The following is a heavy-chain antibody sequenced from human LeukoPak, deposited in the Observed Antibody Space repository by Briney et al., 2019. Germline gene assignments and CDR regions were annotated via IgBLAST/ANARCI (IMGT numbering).Heavy chain of an antibody. D-gene: IGHD2-2*01. Sequence: SETLSLTCTVSLGSISSGGYYGSWIRQHPGKGLEWIGYIYYSGSTYYNPSLKSRVTISVDTSKNQFSLKLSSVTAEDTAVYYCARAIVVPAAITNFDYWGQGTLVTVSS. V-gene: IGHV4-31*03. CDR2: IYYSGST. CDR1: LGSISSGGYY. CDR3: ARAIVVPAAITNFDY. J-gene: IGHJ4*02.